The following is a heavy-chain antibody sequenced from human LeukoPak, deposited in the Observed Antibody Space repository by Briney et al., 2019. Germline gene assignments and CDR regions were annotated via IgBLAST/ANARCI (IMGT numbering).Heavy chain of an antibody. D-gene: IGHD4-17*01. CDR1: GFTFRSYR. J-gene: IGHJ4*02. CDR2: ISTSSSYI. Sequence: GGSLSLFCAASGFTFRSYRMNWVRQAPGKGLECVSSISTSSSYIYYADSVKGRFTISRDNAKNSLYLQMNSLRAGDTAVDYCARDYGDYFLDYWGQGTLVTVSS. CDR3: ARDYGDYFLDY. V-gene: IGHV3-21*01.